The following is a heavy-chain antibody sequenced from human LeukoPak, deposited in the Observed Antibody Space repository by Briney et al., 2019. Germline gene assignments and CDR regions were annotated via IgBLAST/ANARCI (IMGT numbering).Heavy chain of an antibody. Sequence: SETLSLTCTVSGGSISSSSYYWGWIRQPPGKGLEWIGSIYYSGSTYYNPSLRSRATISLDTSKSQFSLRLTSMTAADTAVYYCARIFDSWGQGILVTVSS. CDR2: IYYSGST. V-gene: IGHV4-39*07. CDR1: GGSISSSSYY. CDR3: ARIFDS. J-gene: IGHJ4*02.